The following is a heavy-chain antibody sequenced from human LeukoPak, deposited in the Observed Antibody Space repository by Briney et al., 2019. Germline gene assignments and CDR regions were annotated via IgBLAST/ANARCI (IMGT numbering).Heavy chain of an antibody. CDR1: GFTFGDYA. Sequence: QPGGSLRLSCTASGFTFGDYAMSWVRQAPGKGLEWVGFIRSKAYGGTTEYAASVKGRFTISRDDSKSIAYLQMNSLKTEDTAVYYCTRDQQEWELWYNWFDPWGQGTLVTVSS. CDR3: TRDQQEWELWYNWFDP. CDR2: IRSKAYGGTT. V-gene: IGHV3-49*04. J-gene: IGHJ5*02. D-gene: IGHD1-26*01.